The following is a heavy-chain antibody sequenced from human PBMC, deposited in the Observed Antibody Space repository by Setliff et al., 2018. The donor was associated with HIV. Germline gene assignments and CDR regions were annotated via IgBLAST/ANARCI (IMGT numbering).Heavy chain of an antibody. CDR1: GYTFTGYA. Sequence: ASVKVSCKASGYTFTGYAMHWVRQAPGQRLEWMGWINAGNGKTKYSQKFQGRVTMTTDTSTSTAYMELRSLTSEDAAVYYCARNKGSYYDSSGYYPLVLNNWFDPWGQGTLVTAPQ. J-gene: IGHJ5*02. V-gene: IGHV1-3*01. D-gene: IGHD3-22*01. CDR2: INAGNGKT. CDR3: ARNKGSYYDSSGYYPLVLNNWFDP.